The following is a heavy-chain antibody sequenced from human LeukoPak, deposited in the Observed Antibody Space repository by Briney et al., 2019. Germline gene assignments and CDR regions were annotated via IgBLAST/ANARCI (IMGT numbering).Heavy chain of an antibody. CDR1: GFTFSNAW. Sequence: GGSLRLSCAASGFTFSNAWMSWVRQAPGKGLEWVGRIKSKTDGGTTDYAAPGKGRFTISRDESKNTLYLQMNSLKTEDTAVYYCTTGICSSTSCYDAFDIWGQGTMVTVSS. D-gene: IGHD2-2*01. CDR2: IKSKTDGGTT. J-gene: IGHJ3*02. V-gene: IGHV3-15*01. CDR3: TTGICSSTSCYDAFDI.